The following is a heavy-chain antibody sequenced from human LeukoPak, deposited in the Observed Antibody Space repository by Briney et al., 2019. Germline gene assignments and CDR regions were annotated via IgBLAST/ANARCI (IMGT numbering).Heavy chain of an antibody. V-gene: IGHV4-4*09. CDR1: GGSISSYY. D-gene: IGHD6-13*01. J-gene: IGHJ6*03. Sequence: PSETLSLTCTVSGGSISSYYWSWIRQPPGKGLEWIGYIYTSGSTNYNPSLKSRVTISVDTSKNQFSLKLSSVTAADTAVYYCARLSSSWYYYYYYMDVWGKGTTVTVSS. CDR3: ARLSSSWYYYYYYMDV. CDR2: IYTSGST.